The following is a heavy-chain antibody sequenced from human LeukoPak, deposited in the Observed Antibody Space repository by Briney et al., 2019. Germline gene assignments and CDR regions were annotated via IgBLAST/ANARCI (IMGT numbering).Heavy chain of an antibody. V-gene: IGHV3-23*01. CDR3: AKDRRGPAAGTWYFES. J-gene: IGHJ4*02. CDR2: ITASAAST. D-gene: IGHD6-13*01. Sequence: GGSLRLSCAASGFTFSGNAMGWVRQAPGKGLEWVSAITASAASTYYADSVKGRFTISRDNSKNTLYLQMNSLRAEDTAIYYCAKDRRGPAAGTWYFESWGQGNLVTVSS. CDR1: GFTFSGNA.